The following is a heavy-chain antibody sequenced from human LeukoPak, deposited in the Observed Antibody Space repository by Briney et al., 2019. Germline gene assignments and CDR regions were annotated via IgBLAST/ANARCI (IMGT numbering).Heavy chain of an antibody. V-gene: IGHV3-30-3*01. CDR3: ARSRGYCGGEAQCDFTY. CDR1: GFTFSSYA. J-gene: IGHJ4*02. Sequence: GGSLRLSCAASGFTFSSYAFHWVRQAPGKGLEWVALISDHESGSNEYYAASVKGRFTISRDNSRKTLSLQMNTLRIEDTAVYYCARSRGYCGGEAQCDFTYWGQGTLVTVSS. D-gene: IGHD2-21*01. CDR2: ISDHESGSNE.